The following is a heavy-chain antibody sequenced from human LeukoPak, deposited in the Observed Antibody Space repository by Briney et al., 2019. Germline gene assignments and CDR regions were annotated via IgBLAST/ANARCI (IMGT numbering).Heavy chain of an antibody. CDR3: ARYCTFRTCSGTKFDS. J-gene: IGHJ4*02. V-gene: IGHV3-7*01. CDR1: GFTFSSYS. CDR2: IKSDGSEK. Sequence: GGSLRLSCAASGFTFSSYSMDWVRQAPGKGLEWVANIKSDGSEKYYLDSVKGRFTISRDNAKNSLYLQMNSLRAEDSAVYYCARYCTFRTCSGTKFDSWGQGTLVTVSS. D-gene: IGHD1-1*01.